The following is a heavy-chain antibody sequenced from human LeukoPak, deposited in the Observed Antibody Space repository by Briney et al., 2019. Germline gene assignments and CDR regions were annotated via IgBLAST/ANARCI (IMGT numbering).Heavy chain of an antibody. CDR2: INGDGRNI. V-gene: IGHV3-74*01. D-gene: IGHD3-9*01. CDR3: TRDLMDYDVSTGLHHYYMDV. CDR1: GFTFSSYW. J-gene: IGHJ6*02. Sequence: GGSLRLSCVASGFTFSSYWMHWVRQGPRKGLVWVSRINGDGRNINYADSVRGRFTISRDNAKNTLNTLRVEDTAVYYCTRDLMDYDVSTGLHHYYMDVWGQGTTVTVSS.